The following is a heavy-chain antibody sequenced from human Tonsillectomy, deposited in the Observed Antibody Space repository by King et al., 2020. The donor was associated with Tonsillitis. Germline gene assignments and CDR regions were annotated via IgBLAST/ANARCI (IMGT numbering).Heavy chain of an antibody. CDR1: GFTFSSYA. J-gene: IGHJ4*02. CDR3: AKDLVVVTAIPGNYFDY. Sequence: QLVQSGGVLVQTGGSLRLSCAASGFTFSSYAMSWVRQAPGKGLEWVSAISGSGGTPYYADSVKGRFTISRDNSKNMLYLQMNSLRAEDTAVYYCAKDLVVVTAIPGNYFDYWGQGTLVTVSS. V-gene: IGHV3-23*04. CDR2: ISGSGGTP. D-gene: IGHD2-21*02.